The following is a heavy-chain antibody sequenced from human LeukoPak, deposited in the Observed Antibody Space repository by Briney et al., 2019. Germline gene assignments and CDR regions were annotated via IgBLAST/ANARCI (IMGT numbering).Heavy chain of an antibody. Sequence: ASVKVSCKASGYTFTSYDINWVRQATGQGLEWMGWMNPNSGNTGYAQKFQGRVTMTRNTSISTAYMELSSLGSEDTAVYYCARGRGYGGKNWFDPWGQGTLVTVSS. CDR2: MNPNSGNT. V-gene: IGHV1-8*01. D-gene: IGHD4-23*01. CDR1: GYTFTSYD. J-gene: IGHJ5*02. CDR3: ARGRGYGGKNWFDP.